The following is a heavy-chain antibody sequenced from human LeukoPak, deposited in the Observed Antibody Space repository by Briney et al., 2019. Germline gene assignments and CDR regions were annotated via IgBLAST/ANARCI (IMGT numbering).Heavy chain of an antibody. CDR3: ARSGVRGASSPDAFDV. D-gene: IGHD3-10*02. V-gene: IGHV1-2*06. CDR2: INPNSGGT. CDR1: GYTFTGYY. J-gene: IGHJ3*01. Sequence: ASVKVSCKASGYTFTGYYMHWVRQAPGQGLEWMGRINPNSGGTNYAQKFQGRVTMTRDTSTSTVYMELSRLRFEDTAVYYCARSGVRGASSPDAFDVWGQGTLVTVSS.